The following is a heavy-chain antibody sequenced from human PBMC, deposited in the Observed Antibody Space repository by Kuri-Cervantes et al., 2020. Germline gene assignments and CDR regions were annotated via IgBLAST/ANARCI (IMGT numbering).Heavy chain of an antibody. D-gene: IGHD3-22*01. CDR3: AKDIMGSYYYDSSAIDY. CDR2: IKQDGSEK. Sequence: GESLKISCAASGFTFSSYWMSWVRQAPGKGLEWVANIKQDGSEKYYVDSVKGRFTISRDNAKNSLYLQMNSLRAEDTALYYCAKDIMGSYYYDSSAIDYWGQGTLV. CDR1: GFTFSSYW. V-gene: IGHV3-7*05. J-gene: IGHJ4*02.